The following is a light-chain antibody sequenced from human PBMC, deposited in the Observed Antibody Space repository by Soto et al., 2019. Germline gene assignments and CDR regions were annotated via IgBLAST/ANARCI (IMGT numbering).Light chain of an antibody. J-gene: IGLJ3*02. V-gene: IGLV1-44*01. CDR1: SSNIGSNT. CDR3: AAWDDSLNGQDWV. CDR2: INN. Sequence: QSVLTQPPSASGTPGQRVTISCSGTSSNIGSNTVNWYQQLPGTTPKLLIYINNHRPSGVPVPFPGSKSGTSASLAISGLQSEDEAEYYCAAWDDSLNGQDWVFGGGTKLTVL.